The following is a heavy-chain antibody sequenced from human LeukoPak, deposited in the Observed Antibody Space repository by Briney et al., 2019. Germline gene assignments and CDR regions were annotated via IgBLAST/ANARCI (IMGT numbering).Heavy chain of an antibody. V-gene: IGHV4-39*07. J-gene: IGHJ4*02. CDR3: ATAPGIAVAGSIDY. D-gene: IGHD6-19*01. CDR2: IYYSGST. CDR1: GGSISSSSYY. Sequence: PSETLSLTCTVSGGSISSSSYYWGWIRQPPGKGLEWIGSIYYSGSTYYNPSLKSRVTISVDTSKNQFSLKLSSVTAADTAVYYCATAPGIAVAGSIDYWGQGTLVTVSS.